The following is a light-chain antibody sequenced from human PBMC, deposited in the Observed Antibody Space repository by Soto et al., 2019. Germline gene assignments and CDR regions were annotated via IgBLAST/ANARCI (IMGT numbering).Light chain of an antibody. CDR1: SSDVGGYDY. J-gene: IGLJ1*01. Sequence: QSVLTQPPSASGSRGQSVTISCTGTSSDVGGYDYVSWYQQHPGKAPKLIIYEVTKRPSGVPDRFSGSKSGNTASLTVSGLQAEDEAEYFCFSFTTTSTHVFGTGTKVTVL. V-gene: IGLV2-8*01. CDR3: FSFTTTSTHV. CDR2: EVT.